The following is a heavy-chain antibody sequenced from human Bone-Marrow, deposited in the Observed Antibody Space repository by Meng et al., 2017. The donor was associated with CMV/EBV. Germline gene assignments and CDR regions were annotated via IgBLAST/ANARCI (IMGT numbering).Heavy chain of an antibody. D-gene: IGHD2-2*01. J-gene: IGHJ4*02. CDR3: ARHCSTTSCTDY. CDR1: GFNFAGYW. V-gene: IGHV3-74*01. CDR2: INNDGSST. Sequence: CAASGFNFAGYWMHGVRQAPGKVLVWVSRINNDGSSTSYADSVKGRFSISRDNAKNTLFLQMNSLRADDTAVYYCARHCSTTSCTDYWGQGALVTVSS.